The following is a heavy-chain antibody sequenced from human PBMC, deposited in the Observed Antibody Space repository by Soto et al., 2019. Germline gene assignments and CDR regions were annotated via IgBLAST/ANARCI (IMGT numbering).Heavy chain of an antibody. Sequence: PSETLSLTCTVSGDSISSGGHYWSWIRQHPGKRPEWIGYISYSGIAYYNPSLESRFTISVDTSKNQFSLSLTSVTAADTAVFYCARAPEDLRYFDWLLYGYWGQGTLVTVSS. D-gene: IGHD3-9*01. J-gene: IGHJ4*02. CDR3: ARAPEDLRYFDWLLYGY. V-gene: IGHV4-31*03. CDR2: ISYSGIA. CDR1: GDSISSGGHY.